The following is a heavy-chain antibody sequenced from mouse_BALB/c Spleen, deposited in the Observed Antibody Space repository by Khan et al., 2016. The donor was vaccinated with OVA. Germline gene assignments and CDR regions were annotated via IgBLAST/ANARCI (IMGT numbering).Heavy chain of an antibody. J-gene: IGHJ3*01. Sequence: EVELVESGGGLVKPGGSLKFSCAASGFTFSTYAMSWVRQTPEKRLEWVATISSDGDYTYFPDNVTGRFTISRDNAKNTLCLQMTSLRSEDTAMYYCARSPYGNIAYWGQGTLVTVSA. CDR1: GFTFSTYA. CDR2: ISSDGDYT. V-gene: IGHV5-9-3*01. CDR3: ARSPYGNIAY. D-gene: IGHD2-1*01.